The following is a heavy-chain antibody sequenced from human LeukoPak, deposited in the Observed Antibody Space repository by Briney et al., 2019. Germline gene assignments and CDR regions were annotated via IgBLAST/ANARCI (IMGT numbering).Heavy chain of an antibody. Sequence: ASVKVSCKVSGYTLTELSMHWVRQAPGKGLEWMGGFDPEDGETIYAQKFQGRVTMTEDASTDTAFMELSSLRSEDTAVYYCATDPWGVGAHSAFDIWGQGTMVTVSS. J-gene: IGHJ3*02. V-gene: IGHV1-24*01. D-gene: IGHD1-26*01. CDR1: GYTLTELS. CDR2: FDPEDGET. CDR3: ATDPWGVGAHSAFDI.